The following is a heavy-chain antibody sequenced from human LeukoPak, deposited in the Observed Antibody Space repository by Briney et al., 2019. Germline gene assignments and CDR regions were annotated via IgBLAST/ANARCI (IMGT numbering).Heavy chain of an antibody. D-gene: IGHD2-21*02. J-gene: IGHJ4*02. Sequence: SETLSLTCAVYAGSFSGYYWSWIRQPPGKGLEWIGEINHSGSTNYNPSLKSRVTISVDTSKNQFSLELSSVTAADTAVYYCASNRINCGGDCYSGFDYWGQGTLVTVSS. CDR1: AGSFSGYY. CDR2: INHSGST. V-gene: IGHV4-34*01. CDR3: ASNRINCGGDCYSGFDY.